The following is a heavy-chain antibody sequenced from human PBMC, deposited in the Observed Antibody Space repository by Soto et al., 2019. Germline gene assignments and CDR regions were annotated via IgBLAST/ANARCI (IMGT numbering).Heavy chain of an antibody. CDR2: ISFGGGST. CDR3: ATDSFRSGIAVAGNY. D-gene: IGHD6-19*01. J-gene: IGHJ4*02. CDR1: GFTFGSYA. V-gene: IGHV3-23*01. Sequence: GGSLRLSCAASGFTFGSYAMTWVRQAPGKGLEWVSAISFGGGSTYYADSVKGRFAISRDNSKNTLYLQMTSLRAEDTAIYYCATDSFRSGIAVAGNYWGQGTLVTVSS.